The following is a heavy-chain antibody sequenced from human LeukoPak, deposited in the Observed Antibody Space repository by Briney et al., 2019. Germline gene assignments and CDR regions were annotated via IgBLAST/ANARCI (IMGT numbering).Heavy chain of an antibody. CDR3: ARGGVATAWGAFDV. CDR2: IYYDGNRK. V-gene: IGHV3-33*01. J-gene: IGHJ3*01. D-gene: IGHD4-23*01. Sequence: GGSLRLSCAASGFKLKTYGMHWVRQAPGEGLEWVAVIYYDGNRKYYGDSVKGRFTVSRDVSENMLYLQMSSLRADDTAVYYCARGGVATAWGAFDVWGQGTMVTVSS. CDR1: GFKLKTYG.